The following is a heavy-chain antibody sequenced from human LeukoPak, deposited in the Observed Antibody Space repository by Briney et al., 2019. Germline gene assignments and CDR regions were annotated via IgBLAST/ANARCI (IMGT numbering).Heavy chain of an antibody. CDR1: GYTFTGYS. V-gene: IGHV1-2*06. J-gene: IGHJ3*02. Sequence: ASVKVSCKASGYTFTGYSMHWVRQAPGQGLEWMGRINPNSGGTNYAQKFQGRVTMTRDTSISTACMELSRLRSDDTAVYYCARLKYSGSYYPPREDAFDIWGQGTMVTVSS. CDR2: INPNSGGT. D-gene: IGHD1-26*01. CDR3: ARLKYSGSYYPPREDAFDI.